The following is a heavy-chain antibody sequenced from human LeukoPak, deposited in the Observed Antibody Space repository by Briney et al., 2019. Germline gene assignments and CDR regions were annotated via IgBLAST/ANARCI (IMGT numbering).Heavy chain of an antibody. Sequence: GGSLRLSCAASGFTFNSYSINWVRQAPGKGLEWVANINQDGSEKYYVDSVKGRFTISRDNAKNSLYLQMNSLRAEDTAVYYCARGHSSGHYPGDWFDPWGQGTLVTVSS. J-gene: IGHJ5*02. CDR3: ARGHSSGHYPGDWFDP. V-gene: IGHV3-7*01. CDR2: INQDGSEK. D-gene: IGHD6-19*01. CDR1: GFTFNSYS.